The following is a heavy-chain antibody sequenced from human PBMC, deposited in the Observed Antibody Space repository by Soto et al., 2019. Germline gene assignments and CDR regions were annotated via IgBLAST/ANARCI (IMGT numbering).Heavy chain of an antibody. Sequence: QVQLVQSGAEVKKPGASVKVSCKASGYTFTSYDINWVRQATGQGLEWMGWMNPNSGNTGYAQKFQGRVTMARNTFISTAYMELRSLRSEGTAVYYCAREWTGTTSMDVWGQGTTVTVSS. CDR3: AREWTGTTSMDV. CDR1: GYTFTSYD. J-gene: IGHJ6*02. D-gene: IGHD1-1*01. V-gene: IGHV1-8*01. CDR2: MNPNSGNT.